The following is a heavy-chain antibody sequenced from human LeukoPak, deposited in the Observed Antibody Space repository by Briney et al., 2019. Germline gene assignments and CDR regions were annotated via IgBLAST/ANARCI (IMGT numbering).Heavy chain of an antibody. CDR3: ARHRSSAYAQAFDI. Sequence: SETLSLTCTVSGGSISSSSYYWGWIRQPPGKGLEWIGSIYYSGSTYYNPSLKSRVTISIDTSKNQFSLKLSSVTAADTAVYYCARHRSSAYAQAFDIWGQGTMVIVSS. CDR2: IYYSGST. J-gene: IGHJ3*02. V-gene: IGHV4-39*01. CDR1: GGSISSSSYY. D-gene: IGHD6-6*01.